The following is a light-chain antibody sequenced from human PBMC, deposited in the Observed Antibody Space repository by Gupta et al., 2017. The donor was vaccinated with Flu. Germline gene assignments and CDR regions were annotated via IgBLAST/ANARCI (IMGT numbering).Light chain of an antibody. CDR2: GAF. CDR1: QSISSSY. V-gene: IGKV3-20*01. J-gene: IGKJ3*01. Sequence: ENVLTQSPGTLSLSPGETATLSCRASQSISSSYLAWYQQKPGQAPRLLVYGAFSRATGVPDRFNVSGSGTDFTLTISRLEPEDFAVYYCQQDSNSPFTFGHGTKVDI. CDR3: QQDSNSPFT.